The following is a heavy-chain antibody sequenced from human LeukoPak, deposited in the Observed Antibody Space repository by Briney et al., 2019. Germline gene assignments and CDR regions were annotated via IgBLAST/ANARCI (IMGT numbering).Heavy chain of an antibody. CDR1: GNSVSSNSAA. J-gene: IGHJ6*02. V-gene: IGHV6-1*01. D-gene: IGHD5-24*01. Sequence: SQTLSLTCAISGNSVSSNSAAWNWIRQSPSRGLEWLGRTYYRSAWYTDYAVSVRSRITINPDTSKNQFSLQLKSVPPEDTAVYYCARGPGLQGRDGYYHYYYGLDVWGQGTKVTVSS. CDR2: TYYRSAWYT. CDR3: ARGPGLQGRDGYYHYYYGLDV.